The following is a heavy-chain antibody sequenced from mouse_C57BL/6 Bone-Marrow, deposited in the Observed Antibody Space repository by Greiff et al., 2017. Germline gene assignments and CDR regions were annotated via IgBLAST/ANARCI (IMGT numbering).Heavy chain of an antibody. D-gene: IGHD1-1*01. CDR1: GFNIKDDY. Sequence: EVQVVESGAELVRPGASVKLSCTASGFNIKDDYMHWVKQRPEQGLEWIGWIDPENGDTEYASKFQGKATITADTSSNTAYLQLSSLTSEDTAVYYCTTGLRDYWGQGTTLTVSS. CDR3: TTGLRDY. J-gene: IGHJ2*01. V-gene: IGHV14-4*01. CDR2: IDPENGDT.